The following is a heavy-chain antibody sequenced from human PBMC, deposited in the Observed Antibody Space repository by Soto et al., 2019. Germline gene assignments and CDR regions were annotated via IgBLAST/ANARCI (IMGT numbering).Heavy chain of an antibody. CDR1: GFTVSSNY. J-gene: IGHJ4*02. CDR2: IYSGGST. V-gene: IGHV3-53*01. D-gene: IGHD6-13*01. CDR3: ARVEVAAAGKGGFDY. Sequence: EVQLVESGGGLIQPGGSLRLSCAASGFTVSSNYMSWVRQAPGKGLEWVSVIYSGGSTYYADSVKGRFTISRDNSKNTLYLQMNSLRAEDTAVYYCARVEVAAAGKGGFDYWGQGTLVTVSS.